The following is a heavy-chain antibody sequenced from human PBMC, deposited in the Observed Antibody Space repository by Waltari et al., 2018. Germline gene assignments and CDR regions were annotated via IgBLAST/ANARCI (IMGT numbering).Heavy chain of an antibody. Sequence: EVQLVQSGAEVKKPGESLKISCKGSGYRFTAYWVGWVRQMPGKGLEWMGIIYPGDSDTRYSPSFHGQVTISVDNSISTAHLQWSSLKASDTAIYYCARQGGSGIFDYWGQGTLVTVSS. V-gene: IGHV5-51*01. J-gene: IGHJ4*02. CDR3: ARQGGSGIFDY. D-gene: IGHD3-10*01. CDR2: IYPGDSDT. CDR1: GYRFTAYW.